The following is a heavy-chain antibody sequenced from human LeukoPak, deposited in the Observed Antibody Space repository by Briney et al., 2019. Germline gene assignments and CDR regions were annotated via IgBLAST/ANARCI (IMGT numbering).Heavy chain of an antibody. CDR3: ARGHGSPSVRLFDY. CDR1: GGSISSGDYY. Sequence: SETLSLTCTVSGGSISSGDYYWSWIRQPPGTGLEWIGYIYHSGSTFYNPSLKSRLTISVDTSKNQFSLKLSSVTAADTAVYFCARGHGSPSVRLFDYWGQGTLVTVSS. V-gene: IGHV4-30-4*01. D-gene: IGHD3-10*01. CDR2: IYHSGST. J-gene: IGHJ4*02.